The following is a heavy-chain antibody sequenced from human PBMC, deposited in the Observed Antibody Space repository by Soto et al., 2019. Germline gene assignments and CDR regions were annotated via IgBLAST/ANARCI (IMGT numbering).Heavy chain of an antibody. D-gene: IGHD3-16*01. CDR3: AREWANNTVIGGVTYRYYHGMDV. J-gene: IGHJ6*02. V-gene: IGHV3-23*01. Sequence: GGSLRLSCAASEFTFSNYAMSWVRQAPGKGLEWVSSISDNGGTTYYADSVKGRFTISRDNSKNTLYLQMNSLRAEDTAVYYCAREWANNTVIGGVTYRYYHGMDVWGQGTTVTVSS. CDR1: EFTFSNYA. CDR2: ISDNGGTT.